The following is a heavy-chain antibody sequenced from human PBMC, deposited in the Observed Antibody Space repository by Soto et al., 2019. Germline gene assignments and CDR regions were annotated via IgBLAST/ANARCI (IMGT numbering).Heavy chain of an antibody. D-gene: IGHD3-3*01. CDR1: GGSVSSESHY. CDR3: ARDQYDFRSGSYYYAMDV. J-gene: IGHJ6*02. Sequence: QVQLQESGPGLVKPSETLSLTCTVSGGSVSSESHYWSWIRQTPGKGLEWIGYIYYTGSTNYNPSPQGRVTMSVAPSRDKVPLRLRSVTRADTAVNYFARDQYDFRSGSYYYAMDVWRQGTKVTVSS. V-gene: IGHV4-61*01. CDR2: IYYTGST.